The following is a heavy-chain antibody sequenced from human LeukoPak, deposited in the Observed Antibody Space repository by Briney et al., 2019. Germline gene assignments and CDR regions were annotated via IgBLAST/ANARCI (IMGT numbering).Heavy chain of an antibody. J-gene: IGHJ3*02. D-gene: IGHD6-19*01. CDR3: ARHHSSGWYRGLPDDAFDI. V-gene: IGHV4-30-4*08. Sequence: SETLSLTCTVSGGSISSGDYYWSWIRQPPGKGLEWIGYIYYSGSTYYNPSLKSRVTISVDTSKNQFSLKLSSVTAADTAVYYCARHHSSGWYRGLPDDAFDIWGQGTMVTVSS. CDR2: IYYSGST. CDR1: GGSISSGDYY.